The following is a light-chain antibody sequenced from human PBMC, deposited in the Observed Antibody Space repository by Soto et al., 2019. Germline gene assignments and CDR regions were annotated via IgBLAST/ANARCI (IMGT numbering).Light chain of an antibody. V-gene: IGKV1-9*01. J-gene: IGKJ4*01. CDR3: QQLESYPST. CDR2: AAS. CDR1: QGISNF. Sequence: IQLTQSPSSLSSSLGDRVTITCRASQGISNFLAWYKQKPGKAPKLLIYAASTLQSGVPSRFSGSGSGTDFTLTISSLKTEDVATYYCQQLESYPSTFGGGTKVDIK.